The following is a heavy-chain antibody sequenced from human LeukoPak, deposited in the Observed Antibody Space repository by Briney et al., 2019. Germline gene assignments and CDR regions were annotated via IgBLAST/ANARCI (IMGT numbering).Heavy chain of an antibody. CDR3: ARGEAFLAAAAGPSD. D-gene: IGHD6-13*01. CDR1: GFTFSSYA. J-gene: IGHJ4*02. CDR2: ISYDGSNK. V-gene: IGHV3-30*04. Sequence: GGSLRLSCAASGFTFSSYAMHWVRQAPGKGLEWVAVISYDGSNKYYADSVKGRFTISRDNSRNTLYLQMNSLRAEDTAVYYCARGEAFLAAAAGPSDWGQGTLVTVSS.